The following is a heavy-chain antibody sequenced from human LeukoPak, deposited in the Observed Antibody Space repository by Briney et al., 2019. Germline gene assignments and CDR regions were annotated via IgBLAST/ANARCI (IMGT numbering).Heavy chain of an antibody. V-gene: IGHV4-61*05. Sequence: SETLSLTCTVSGGSIRSSSYYWGWIRQPPGKGLEWIGYIYYSGSTNYNPSLKSRVTISVDTSKNQFSLKLSSVTAADTAVYYCARGPPYIVVVTAIGFFDYWGQGTLVTVSS. D-gene: IGHD2-21*02. J-gene: IGHJ4*02. CDR1: GGSIRSSSYY. CDR3: ARGPPYIVVVTAIGFFDY. CDR2: IYYSGST.